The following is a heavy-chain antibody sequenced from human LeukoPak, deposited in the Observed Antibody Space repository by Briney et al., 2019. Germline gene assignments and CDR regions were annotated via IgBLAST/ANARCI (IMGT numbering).Heavy chain of an antibody. Sequence: SQTLSLTCTVSSGSISSHYWSWIRQPPGKGLEWIGYIYYSGSTDYKPSLKSRVTISVDTSKNQFSLKLSSVTAADTAVYYCARGPHYHDSSGYSPYYYYYMTCGAKGPRSPSP. D-gene: IGHD3-22*01. J-gene: IGHJ6*03. CDR3: ARGPHYHDSSGYSPYYYYYMT. V-gene: IGHV4-59*11. CDR1: SGSISSHY. CDR2: IYYSGST.